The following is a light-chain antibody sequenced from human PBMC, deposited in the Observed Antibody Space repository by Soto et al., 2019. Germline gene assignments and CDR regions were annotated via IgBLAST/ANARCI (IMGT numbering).Light chain of an antibody. J-gene: IGLJ2*01. V-gene: IGLV1-47*01. CDR2: RNN. Sequence: QSVLTQPPSASGTPGQRVTISCSGSSSNIGSNYVYWYQQLPGTAPKPLIYRNNQRPSGVPDRFSGSKSGTSASLAISGLRSEDEAEYYCAAWDDSLSGVVFGGGTKVTVL. CDR3: AAWDDSLSGVV. CDR1: SSNIGSNY.